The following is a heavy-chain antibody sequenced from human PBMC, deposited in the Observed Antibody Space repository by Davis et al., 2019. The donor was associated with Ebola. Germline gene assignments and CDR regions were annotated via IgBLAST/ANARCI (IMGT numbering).Heavy chain of an antibody. D-gene: IGHD4-23*01. J-gene: IGHJ4*02. CDR3: ARGLRWQLPDY. Sequence: PSETLFLTCTVSGGSISSGSYYWSWIRQPAGKGLEWIGHIYTSGSTNYNPSLKSRVTISVDTSKNQFSLKLSSVTAADTSVYYCARGLRWQLPDYWGQGTLVTVSS. CDR2: IYTSGST. CDR1: GGSISSGSYY. V-gene: IGHV4-61*09.